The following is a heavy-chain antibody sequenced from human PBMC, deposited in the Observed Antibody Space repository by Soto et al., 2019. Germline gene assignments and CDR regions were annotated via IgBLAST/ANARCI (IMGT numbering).Heavy chain of an antibody. CDR1: GYTFTSYG. Sequence: QVQLVQSGAEVKKPGASVKVSCKSSGYTFTSYGISWVRQAPGQGLEWLGWISGYNGNTNYAQTLQGRVTMTADTSTSTADMELRSLRSDDTAVYYCARDEGYKGYDGGWFDPWGQGALVTVSS. J-gene: IGHJ5*02. D-gene: IGHD1-1*01. CDR3: ARDEGYKGYDGGWFDP. V-gene: IGHV1-18*01. CDR2: ISGYNGNT.